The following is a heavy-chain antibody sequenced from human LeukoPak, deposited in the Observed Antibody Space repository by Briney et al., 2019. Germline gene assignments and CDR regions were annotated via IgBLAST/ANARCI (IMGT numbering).Heavy chain of an antibody. Sequence: RASVKVSCKAAGYTFTGYYMHWVRQAPGQGLEWMGWINPNSGGTNYAQKFQGRVTMTRDTSISTAYMELSRLRSDDTAVYYCAVRWFGELYPYYWGQGTLVTVSS. V-gene: IGHV1-2*02. J-gene: IGHJ4*02. CDR3: AVRWFGELYPYY. CDR2: INPNSGGT. CDR1: GYTFTGYY. D-gene: IGHD3-10*01.